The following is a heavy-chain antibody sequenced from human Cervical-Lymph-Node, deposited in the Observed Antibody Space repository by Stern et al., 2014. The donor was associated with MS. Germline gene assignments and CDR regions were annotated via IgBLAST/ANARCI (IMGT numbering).Heavy chain of an antibody. Sequence: QVQLQESGPGLVKPSETLSLTCTVSGVSISIPNWWSWVRQPPGKGLEWIGEIYHTGSTIFKPSLRSRVTISIDKSKNHFPLNLSSVTAADTAIYYCARVTVRRGFDSWGQGTLVTVSS. CDR3: ARVTVRRGFDS. CDR2: IYHTGST. V-gene: IGHV4-4*02. J-gene: IGHJ4*02. CDR1: GVSISIPNW. D-gene: IGHD4-17*01.